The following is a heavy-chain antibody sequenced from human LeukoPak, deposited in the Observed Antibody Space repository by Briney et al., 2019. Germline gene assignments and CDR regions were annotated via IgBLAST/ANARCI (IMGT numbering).Heavy chain of an antibody. D-gene: IGHD6-13*01. CDR2: ISYDGSNK. Sequence: GRSLRLSCAASGFTFSSYAMHWVRQAPGKGLEWVAVISYDGSNKYYADSVKGRFTISRDNSKNTLYLQMNSLRAEDTAVYYCARDRDSSSWSSRRVGDYFDYWGQGTLVTVSS. CDR3: ARDRDSSSWSSRRVGDYFDY. J-gene: IGHJ4*02. CDR1: GFTFSSYA. V-gene: IGHV3-30*04.